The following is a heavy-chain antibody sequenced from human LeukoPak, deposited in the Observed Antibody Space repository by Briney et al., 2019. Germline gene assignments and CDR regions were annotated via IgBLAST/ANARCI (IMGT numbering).Heavy chain of an antibody. Sequence: SLRLSSATTGFTLSNYALHWGRQAPAKGLESVAFISDDGSRQHYADSVKGRFTISRDNANNSLYLQMNSLRVEDTAVYYCVRDWGSSGHRFDSWGQGTLVTVSS. CDR2: ISDDGSRQ. CDR1: GFTLSNYA. CDR3: VRDWGSSGHRFDS. J-gene: IGHJ4*02. V-gene: IGHV3-30-3*01. D-gene: IGHD3-22*01.